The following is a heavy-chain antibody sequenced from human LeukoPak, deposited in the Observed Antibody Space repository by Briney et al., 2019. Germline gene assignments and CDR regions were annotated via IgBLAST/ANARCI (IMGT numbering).Heavy chain of an antibody. J-gene: IGHJ6*03. CDR2: ISTYNGNT. V-gene: IGHV1-18*01. D-gene: IGHD1-26*01. CDR1: GYTFTSHG. CDR3: ARVGKYSIVRDTTTYHYYYYMDV. Sequence: ASVKVSCKASGYTFTSHGISWVRQAPGQGLEWMGWISTYNGNTKYAQKLQGRVTMNTDTSTNTAYMELRGLRSDDTAVYYCARVGKYSIVRDTTTYHYYYYMDVWGKGTTVTISS.